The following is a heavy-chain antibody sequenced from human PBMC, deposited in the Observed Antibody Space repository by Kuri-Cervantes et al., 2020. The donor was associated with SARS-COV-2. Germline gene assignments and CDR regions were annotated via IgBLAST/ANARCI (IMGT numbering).Heavy chain of an antibody. CDR3: ARDRRGDH. V-gene: IGHV3-30-3*01. CDR2: ISYDGSNK. CDR1: GFTFSSYA. J-gene: IGHJ4*02. D-gene: IGHD3-10*01. Sequence: GESLKISCAASGFTFSSYAMHWVRQAPGKGLEWVAVISYDGSNKYYADSVKGRFTISRDNSKNTLYLQMNSLRVEDTAVYYCARDRRGDHWGQGTLVTVSS.